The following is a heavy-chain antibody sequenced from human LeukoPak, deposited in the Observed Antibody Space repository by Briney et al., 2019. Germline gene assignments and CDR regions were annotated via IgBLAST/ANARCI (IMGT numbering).Heavy chain of an antibody. CDR2: FDPEDGET. Sequence: ASVKVSCKVSGYTLTELSMHWVRQAPGKGLEWMGGFDPEDGETIYAQKFQGRVTMTEDTSTDTAYMELSSLRSEDTAVYYCATDTHSHDSSGYGFDPWGQGTLVTVSS. D-gene: IGHD3-22*01. V-gene: IGHV1-24*01. J-gene: IGHJ5*02. CDR1: GYTLTELS. CDR3: ATDTHSHDSSGYGFDP.